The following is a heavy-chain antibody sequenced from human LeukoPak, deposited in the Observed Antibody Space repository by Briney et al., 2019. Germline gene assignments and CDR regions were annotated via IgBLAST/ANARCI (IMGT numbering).Heavy chain of an antibody. CDR3: AKDQGRLHLGELSLLGGTAFDF. CDR2: ISGGVVNT. V-gene: IGHV3-23*01. D-gene: IGHD3-16*02. Sequence: GGSLRLSCAASGFTFNCYAMSWVRQAPGKGLEWVSGISGGVVNTYYADSVKGRFTISRDNSRNTLFLQMNSLRAEDTAVYYCAKDQGRLHLGELSLLGGTAFDFWGQGTLVTVSS. CDR1: GFTFNCYA. J-gene: IGHJ4*02.